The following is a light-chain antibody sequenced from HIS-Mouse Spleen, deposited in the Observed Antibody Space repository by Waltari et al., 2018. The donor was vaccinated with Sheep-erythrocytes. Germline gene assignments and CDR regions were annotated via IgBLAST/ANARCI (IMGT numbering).Light chain of an antibody. CDR1: SSDVGGYNY. V-gene: IGLV2-14*03. CDR2: DVS. CDR3: SSYTSSSTSWV. Sequence: QSALTQPASVSGSPGQSITISCTGTSSDVGGYNYVPWYQQHPGKAPKLMIYDVSNRHSGVSNRFSGSKSGNTASLTISGLQAEDEADYYCSSYTSSSTSWVFGGGTKLTVL. J-gene: IGLJ3*02.